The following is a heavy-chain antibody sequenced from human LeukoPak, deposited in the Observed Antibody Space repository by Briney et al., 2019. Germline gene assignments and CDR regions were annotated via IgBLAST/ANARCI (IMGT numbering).Heavy chain of an antibody. CDR3: ARDRVGTTVNPGYYFDY. CDR1: GYTFTSYA. D-gene: IGHD4-17*01. CDR2: INAGNGNT. J-gene: IGHJ4*02. V-gene: IGHV1-3*01. Sequence: ASVKVSCEASGYTFTSYAMHWVRQAPGQRLEWMGWINAGNGNTKYSQKVQGRVTITRETSASTAYMELSSLRSEDTAVYYCARDRVGTTVNPGYYFDYWGQGTLVTVSS.